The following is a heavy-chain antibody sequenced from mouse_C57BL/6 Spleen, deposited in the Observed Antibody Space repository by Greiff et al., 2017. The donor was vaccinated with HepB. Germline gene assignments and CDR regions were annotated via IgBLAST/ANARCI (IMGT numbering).Heavy chain of an antibody. V-gene: IGHV1-82*01. Sequence: QVQLQQSGPELVKPGASVKISCKASGYAFSSSWMNWVKQRPGKGLEWIGRIYPGDGDTNYNGKFKGKATLTADKSSSTAYMQLSSLTSEDSAVYFCARWAQATAFDYWGKGTTLTVSS. D-gene: IGHD3-2*02. J-gene: IGHJ2*01. CDR2: IYPGDGDT. CDR1: GYAFSSSW. CDR3: ARWAQATAFDY.